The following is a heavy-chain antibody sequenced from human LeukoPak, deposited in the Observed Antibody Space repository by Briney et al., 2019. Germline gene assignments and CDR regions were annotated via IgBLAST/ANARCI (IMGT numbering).Heavy chain of an antibody. Sequence: PSETLSLTCTVSGGSISSSSYYWGWIRQPPGKGLEWIGRIYTSGSTNYNPSLKSRVTMSVDTSKNQFSLKLSSVTAADTAVYYCARAHRFGWFDPWGQGTLVTVSS. CDR1: GGSISSSSYY. J-gene: IGHJ5*02. CDR3: ARAHRFGWFDP. V-gene: IGHV4-61*05. CDR2: IYTSGST. D-gene: IGHD3-10*01.